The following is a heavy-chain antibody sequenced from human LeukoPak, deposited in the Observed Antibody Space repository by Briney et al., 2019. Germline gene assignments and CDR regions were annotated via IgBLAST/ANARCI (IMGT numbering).Heavy chain of an antibody. J-gene: IGHJ6*02. CDR3: ARDLTPDTSPGVYGVDV. Sequence: GASAKVSCKTSGYTFIDYYIHWVRQAPGQGPEWMGWINPNSGGTDIAQKFQGWVTMTRDTSISTVFMELSSLKSDDTAVYYCARDLTPDTSPGVYGVDVWGQGTTVTVSS. D-gene: IGHD2-2*01. V-gene: IGHV1-2*04. CDR2: INPNSGGT. CDR1: GYTFIDYY.